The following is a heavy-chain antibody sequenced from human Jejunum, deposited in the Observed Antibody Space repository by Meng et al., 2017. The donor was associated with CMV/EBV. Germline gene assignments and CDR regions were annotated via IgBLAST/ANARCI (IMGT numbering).Heavy chain of an antibody. V-gene: IGHV3-7*01. CDR2: IKQDGSER. CDR1: GFTFSSYW. D-gene: IGHD2-21*01. Sequence: ASGFTFSSYWMTWVRQVPGKGLDWVANIKQDGSERYYVESVKGRFTISRNNAKNSLFLQMDGLRAEDTAVYYCAGQKCGGDCDMDVWGQGTTVTVSS. CDR3: AGQKCGGDCDMDV. J-gene: IGHJ6*02.